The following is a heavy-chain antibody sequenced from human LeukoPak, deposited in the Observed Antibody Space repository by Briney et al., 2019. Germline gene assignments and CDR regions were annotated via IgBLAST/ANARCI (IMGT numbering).Heavy chain of an antibody. V-gene: IGHV1-8*01. J-gene: IGHJ6*03. D-gene: IGHD2-15*01. CDR3: ARLGYSSGGSCYSKGSRYMDV. Sequence: GASVKVSCKASGYTFTSYDINWVRQATGQGLEWMGWMNPNSGNTGYAQKFQGRVTMTRNTSISTAYMELSSLRSEDTAVYYCARLGYSSGGSCYSKGSRYMDVWGKGTTVTVSS. CDR1: GYTFTSYD. CDR2: MNPNSGNT.